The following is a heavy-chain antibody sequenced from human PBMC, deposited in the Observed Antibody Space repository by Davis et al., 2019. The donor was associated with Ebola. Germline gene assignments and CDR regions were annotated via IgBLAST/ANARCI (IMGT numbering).Heavy chain of an antibody. Sequence: PGGSLRLSCAASGFTFSSYGMHWVRQAPGKGLEWVAVISYDGSNKYYADSVKGRFTISRDNSKNTLYLKMNSLRAEDTAVYYCAKAHGEPYYDILTGLGFDYWGQGTLVTVSS. D-gene: IGHD3-9*01. CDR2: ISYDGSNK. V-gene: IGHV3-30*18. J-gene: IGHJ4*02. CDR3: AKAHGEPYYDILTGLGFDY. CDR1: GFTFSSYG.